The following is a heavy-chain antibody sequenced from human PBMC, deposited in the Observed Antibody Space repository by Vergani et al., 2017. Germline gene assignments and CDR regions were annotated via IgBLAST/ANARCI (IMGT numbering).Heavy chain of an antibody. CDR1: GFTFSDFS. V-gene: IGHV3-21*01. Sequence: VQLVESGGGLVKPGGSLRLSCEASGFTFSDFSMSWVRQAPGQGLEWVGFIGSSGPYTNYADSVKGRFPISRDNFKNTLYLQMSSRRAEDTAVYYCARDQVPAAIRLNVGNYMGVWGKGSTVIVSS. CDR2: IGSSGPYT. CDR3: ARDQVPAAIRLNVGNYMGV. J-gene: IGHJ6*03. D-gene: IGHD2-2*02.